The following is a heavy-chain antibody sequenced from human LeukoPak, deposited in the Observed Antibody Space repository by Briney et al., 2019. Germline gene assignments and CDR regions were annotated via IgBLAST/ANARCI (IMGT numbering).Heavy chain of an antibody. Sequence: ASETLSLTCTVSGGSISSGGYYWSWIRQHPGKGLEWIGYIYYSGSTYYNPSLKSRVTISVDTSKNQFSLKLSSVTAADTAVYYCARMSVYDSSGYYSNLFDYWGQGTLVTVSS. CDR2: IYYSGST. CDR1: GGSISSGGYY. J-gene: IGHJ4*02. D-gene: IGHD3-22*01. CDR3: ARMSVYDSSGYYSNLFDY. V-gene: IGHV4-31*03.